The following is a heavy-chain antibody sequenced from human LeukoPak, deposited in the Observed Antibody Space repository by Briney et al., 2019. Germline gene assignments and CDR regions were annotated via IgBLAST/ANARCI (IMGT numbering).Heavy chain of an antibody. V-gene: IGHV4-34*01. CDR1: GGSFSTYS. Sequence: SETLSLTCAVYGGSFSTYSWSWIRHPPAQGLGGIGDINYCGNTNYNPSFKSRIIASIDTYKDQFSLTLNSVTAGDTAVYYCARHVDMTTVNYYSLDVWGKGTTVTVSS. CDR2: INYCGNT. D-gene: IGHD4-11*01. CDR3: ARHVDMTTVNYYSLDV. J-gene: IGHJ6*03.